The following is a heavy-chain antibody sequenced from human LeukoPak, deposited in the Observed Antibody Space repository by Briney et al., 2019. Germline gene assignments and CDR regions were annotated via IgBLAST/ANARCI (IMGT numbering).Heavy chain of an antibody. Sequence: SVKVSCKASGGTFSSYAISWVRQAPGQGLEWMGRIIPIFDTANYAQKFQGRVTITTDESTSTAYMELSSLRSEDTAVYYCARGVAVAVTFDYWGQGTLVTVSS. D-gene: IGHD6-19*01. CDR3: ARGVAVAVTFDY. V-gene: IGHV1-69*05. CDR1: GGTFSSYA. CDR2: IIPIFDTA. J-gene: IGHJ4*02.